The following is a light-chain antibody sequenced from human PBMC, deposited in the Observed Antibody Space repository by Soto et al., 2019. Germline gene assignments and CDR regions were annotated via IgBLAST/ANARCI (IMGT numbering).Light chain of an antibody. J-gene: IGKJ1*01. Sequence: QSPSSLSASVGARGTLTFQAIHHISEYLHWYQYKPGKAPKLLITDASNLKTGVPSRFSGSGSGTDFTLTISSLQPEDLATYYCQQSFSPPQTFGQGTKVDIK. CDR1: HHISEY. CDR3: QQSFSPPQT. CDR2: DAS. V-gene: IGKV1-39*01.